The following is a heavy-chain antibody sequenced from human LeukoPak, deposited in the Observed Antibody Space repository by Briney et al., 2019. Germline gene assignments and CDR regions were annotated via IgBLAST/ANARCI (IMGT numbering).Heavy chain of an antibody. CDR2: IRYDGSNK. Sequence: GGSLRLSCAASGFTFSSYGMHWVRQAPGKGLEWVAFIRYDGSNKYYADSVKGRFTISRDNSKNTLYLQMNSLRAEDTAVYYCAKFPDIVVVPAHDYWGQGTLVTVSP. CDR1: GFTFSSYG. V-gene: IGHV3-30*02. D-gene: IGHD2-2*01. J-gene: IGHJ4*02. CDR3: AKFPDIVVVPAHDY.